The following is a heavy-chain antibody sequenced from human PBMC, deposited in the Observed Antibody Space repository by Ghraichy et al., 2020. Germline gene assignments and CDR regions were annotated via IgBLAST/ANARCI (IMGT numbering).Heavy chain of an antibody. Sequence: SETLSLTCAVSGGSFSGYYWAWIRQSPGKGLEWIGEINYSGTSNYNPSLKTRVSMSVDASKSHFSLNLKSLTAADTAVYYCARGREDDDWGGYAPPAAFDFWGQGNLVTVS. CDR2: INYSGTS. CDR1: GGSFSGYY. D-gene: IGHD3-3*01. J-gene: IGHJ4*02. CDR3: ARGREDDDWGGYAPPAAFDF. V-gene: IGHV4-34*01.